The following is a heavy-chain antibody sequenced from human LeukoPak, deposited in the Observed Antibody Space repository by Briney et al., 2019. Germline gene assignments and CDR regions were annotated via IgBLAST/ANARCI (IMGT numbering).Heavy chain of an antibody. J-gene: IGHJ4*02. D-gene: IGHD3-9*01. CDR2: INPNSGGT. CDR3: ARGPLLRYFDWLPSAY. V-gene: IGHV1-2*04. Sequence: GASVKVSCKASGYTFTGYYMHWVRQAPGQGLEWMGWINPNSGGTNYAQKFQGWVTMTRDTSISTAYMELSRLRSDDTAVYYCARGPLLRYFDWLPSAYWGQGTLVTVSP. CDR1: GYTFTGYY.